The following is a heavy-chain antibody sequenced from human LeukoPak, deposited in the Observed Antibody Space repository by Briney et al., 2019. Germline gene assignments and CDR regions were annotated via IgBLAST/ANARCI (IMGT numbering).Heavy chain of an antibody. V-gene: IGHV3-74*01. CDR2: INGFGTEA. Sequence: GGSLRLSCAASGFTFSGYYMFWVRQVPGKGLMWVAHINGFGTEATYADTVKGRFTISRDNAKNTLYLQMNGLRDEDTAVYYCAKDVGKWESLHFFDYWGQGTLVTVSS. CDR3: AKDVGKWESLHFFDY. D-gene: IGHD1-26*01. CDR1: GFTFSGYY. J-gene: IGHJ4*02.